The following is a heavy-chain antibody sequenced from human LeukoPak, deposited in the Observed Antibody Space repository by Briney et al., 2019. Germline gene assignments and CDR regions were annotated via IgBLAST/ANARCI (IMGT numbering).Heavy chain of an antibody. D-gene: IGHD3-22*01. V-gene: IGHV1-8*01. CDR3: AGVRTYYYDSGGFREAFDI. CDR2: MNPNSGNT. J-gene: IGHJ3*02. Sequence: ASVKVSCKASGYTFTSYDINWVRQATGQGLEWMGWMNPNSGNTGYAQKFQGRVTMTRNTSISTAYMELSSLRSEDTAVYYCAGVRTYYYDSGGFREAFDIWGQGTMVTVSS. CDR1: GYTFTSYD.